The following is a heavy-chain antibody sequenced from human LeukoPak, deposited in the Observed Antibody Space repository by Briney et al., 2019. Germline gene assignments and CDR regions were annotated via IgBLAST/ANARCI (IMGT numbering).Heavy chain of an antibody. CDR2: LTNSGGSGGVT. D-gene: IGHD3-22*01. J-gene: IGHJ4*02. Sequence: GGCQRLSCAASGFTFSTYAMSWVRQAPGKGLEWVSALTNSGGSGGVTYYADSVKGRFIISRDNSKSTLYLQLSSLRAEDTAVYYCAKAMSTDHYDSRGFYRVDFDSWGQGTLVTVSS. V-gene: IGHV3-23*01. CDR1: GFTFSTYA. CDR3: AKAMSTDHYDSRGFYRVDFDS.